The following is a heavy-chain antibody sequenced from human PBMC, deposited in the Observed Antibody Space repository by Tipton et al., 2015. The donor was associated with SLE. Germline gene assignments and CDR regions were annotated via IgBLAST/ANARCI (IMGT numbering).Heavy chain of an antibody. CDR3: ARVPGLERSYYYYYYMDV. V-gene: IGHV4-61*02. CDR2: IDFRGNT. D-gene: IGHD1-1*01. J-gene: IGHJ6*03. Sequence: GLVKPSQTLSLTCTVSGGSISRFRSYWNWIRQPAGKGLEWIGRIDFRGNTNYNPSLKSRVTISVDTSRNPFSLKLSSVTAADTAMYYCARVPGLERSYYYYYYMDVWGKGAPVTVSS. CDR1: GGSISRFRSY.